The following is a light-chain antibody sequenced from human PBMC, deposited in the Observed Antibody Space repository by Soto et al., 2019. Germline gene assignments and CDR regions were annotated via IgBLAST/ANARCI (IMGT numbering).Light chain of an antibody. V-gene: IGKV3-15*01. CDR2: GAS. J-gene: IGKJ2*01. Sequence: VDMRQSPATLSVSPGERATLSCRASRSVSSNLAWYQQKPGQAPRLLIYGASTRATGITARFSGSGSGTEFTLTISSLQSEDFAVYYCQLYNNWPLLYTFGQGTRLEIK. CDR3: QLYNNWPLLYT. CDR1: RSVSSN.